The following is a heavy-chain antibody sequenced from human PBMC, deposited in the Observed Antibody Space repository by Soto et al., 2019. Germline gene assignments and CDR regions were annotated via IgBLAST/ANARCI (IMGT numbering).Heavy chain of an antibody. J-gene: IGHJ5*02. Sequence: EVQLVESGGGLAQPGGPLRPSWAGSGFPVRPNSMSWVRQAPGKGLEWVSIMYSGGSTFYADSVKGRCTISRDSSKNTLYLQMSSLRVEDSAVYYCARHYGSGSYATWGQGTLVAVSS. CDR1: GFPVRPNS. CDR3: ARHYGSGSYAT. D-gene: IGHD3-10*01. V-gene: IGHV3-66*04. CDR2: MYSGGST.